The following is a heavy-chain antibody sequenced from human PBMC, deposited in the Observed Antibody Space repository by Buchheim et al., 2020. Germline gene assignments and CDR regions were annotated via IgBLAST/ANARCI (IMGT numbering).Heavy chain of an antibody. D-gene: IGHD3-3*01. Sequence: QVQLVESGGGVVQPGRSLRLSCAASGFTFSSYAMHWVRQAPGKGLEWVAVISYDGSNKYYADSVKGRFTISRDNSKNTLYLQMNSLRAEDTAVYYCVRSSGYLPDYWGQGTL. J-gene: IGHJ4*02. CDR1: GFTFSSYA. CDR3: VRSSGYLPDY. CDR2: ISYDGSNK. V-gene: IGHV3-30-3*01.